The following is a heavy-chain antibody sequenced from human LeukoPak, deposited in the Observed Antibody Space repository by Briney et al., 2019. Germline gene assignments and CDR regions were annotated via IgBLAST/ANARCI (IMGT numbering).Heavy chain of an antibody. CDR3: ARGLSGTGFDY. Sequence: SETLSLTCAVYGGSFSGYYWSWIRQPPGKGLEWIGEINHSGSTNYNPSLKSRVTISVDASKNQFSLKLSSVTAADTAVYYCARGLSGTGFDYWGQGTLVTVSS. CDR1: GGSFSGYY. V-gene: IGHV4-34*01. J-gene: IGHJ4*02. D-gene: IGHD6-19*01. CDR2: INHSGST.